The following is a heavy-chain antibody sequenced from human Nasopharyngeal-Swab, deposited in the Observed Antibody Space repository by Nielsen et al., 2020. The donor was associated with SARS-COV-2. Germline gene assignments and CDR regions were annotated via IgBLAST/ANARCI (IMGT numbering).Heavy chain of an antibody. D-gene: IGHD6-13*01. CDR1: GGPFVSRTYY. CDR3: ATLSSSWYEYYCDY. V-gene: IGHV4-39*01. J-gene: IGHJ4*02. CDR2: IYYGGST. Sequence: SGTLSPPVTVLGGPFVSRTYYWAWIRQPPGKGLECIGSIYYGGSTYYNPSLKSRATISVDTSKNQFSLKLSSVTAADTAVYYCATLSSSWYEYYCDYWGQGTLVTVSS.